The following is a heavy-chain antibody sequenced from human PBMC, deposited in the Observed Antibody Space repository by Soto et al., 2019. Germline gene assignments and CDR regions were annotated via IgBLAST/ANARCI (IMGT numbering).Heavy chain of an antibody. D-gene: IGHD6-6*01. Sequence: QVQLVESGGGVVQPGRSLRLSCAASGFTFSSYAMHWVRQAAGKGLEWVAVISYDGSNKYYADSVKGRFTISRDNSKNTLYLQMNSLRAVDTAVYYCARGAGAARPSWYFDLWGRGTLVTVSS. CDR1: GFTFSSYA. CDR2: ISYDGSNK. V-gene: IGHV3-30-3*01. J-gene: IGHJ2*01. CDR3: ARGAGAARPSWYFDL.